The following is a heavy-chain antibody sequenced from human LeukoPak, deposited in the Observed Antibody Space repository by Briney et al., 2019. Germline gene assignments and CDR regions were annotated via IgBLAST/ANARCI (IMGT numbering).Heavy chain of an antibody. Sequence: ASVKVSCKASGGTFSSYAISWVRQAPGQGLEWMGRIIPILGIANYAQKFQGRVTITADKSTSTAYMELSSLRSEDTAVYYCARDPPFWSGHSHYYYYGMDVWGQGTTVTVSS. J-gene: IGHJ6*02. V-gene: IGHV1-69*04. CDR2: IIPILGIA. CDR1: GGTFSSYA. CDR3: ARDPPFWSGHSHYYYYGMDV. D-gene: IGHD3-3*01.